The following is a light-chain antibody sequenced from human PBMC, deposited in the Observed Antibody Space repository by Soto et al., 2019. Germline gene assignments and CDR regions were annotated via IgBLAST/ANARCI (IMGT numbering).Light chain of an antibody. CDR3: QQRVNWLP. J-gene: IGKJ4*02. CDR2: DGS. V-gene: IGKV3-11*01. Sequence: EIVLTQSPATLSLSPGERATLSCRASQSVSNYLGGDQQKSGQAPRLLISDGSKRATGIPARLSGSGSGTAFTLTISCLEPEDFAGYYCQQRVNWLPFGGGTEVEL. CDR1: QSVSNY.